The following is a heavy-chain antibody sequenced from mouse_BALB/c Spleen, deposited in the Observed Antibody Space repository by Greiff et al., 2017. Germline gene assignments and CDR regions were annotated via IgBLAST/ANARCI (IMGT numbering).Heavy chain of an antibody. CDR2: IYYSGTI. CDR3: ARDGAYYRTPGDY. Sequence: DVQLQESGPGLVKPSQTVSLTCTVTGISITTGNYRWSWIRQFPGNKLEWIGYIYYSGTITYNPSLTSRTTITRDTSKNQFFLEMNSLTAEDTATYYCARDGAYYRTPGDYWGQGTTLTVSS. V-gene: IGHV3-5*02. D-gene: IGHD2-14*01. CDR1: GISITTGNYR. J-gene: IGHJ2*01.